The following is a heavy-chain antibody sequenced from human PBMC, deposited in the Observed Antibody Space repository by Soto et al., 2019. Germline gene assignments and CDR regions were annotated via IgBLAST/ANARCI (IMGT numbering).Heavy chain of an antibody. CDR1: GGSISSSSYY. CDR2: IYYSGST. D-gene: IGHD3-22*01. V-gene: IGHV4-39*01. J-gene: IGHJ4*02. CDR3: ARQTYDSSGYYPYYLDY. Sequence: SETLSLTCTVSGGSISSSSYYWGWIRQPPGKGLEWIGSIYYSGSTYYNPSLKSRVTISVDTSKNQFSLKLSSVTAADTAVYYCARQTYDSSGYYPYYLDYWGQGTLVTVSS.